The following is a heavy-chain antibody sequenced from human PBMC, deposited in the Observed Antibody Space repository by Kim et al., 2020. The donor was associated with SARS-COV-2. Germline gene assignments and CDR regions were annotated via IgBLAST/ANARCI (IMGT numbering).Heavy chain of an antibody. CDR1: GFTFSTYA. Sequence: GGSLRLSCAASGFTFSTYAVGWVRQDPGKGLEWVSAISASGGSTYFADSVRGRFTISRDNSKNTLHLQMNSLRAEDTAVYYCAKGRGGDSYWGQGTLVTVSS. D-gene: IGHD2-21*02. CDR3: AKGRGGDSY. V-gene: IGHV3-23*01. J-gene: IGHJ4*02. CDR2: ISASGGST.